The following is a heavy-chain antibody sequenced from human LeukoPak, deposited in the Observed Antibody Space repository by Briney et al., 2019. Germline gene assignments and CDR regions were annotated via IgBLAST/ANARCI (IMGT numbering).Heavy chain of an antibody. CDR1: GGSISSSSYY. CDR3: ASYSSSWTPFANFDY. D-gene: IGHD6-13*01. J-gene: IGHJ4*02. Sequence: SDTLSLTCTVSGGSISSSSYYWGWIRQPPGKGLEWIGSIYYSGSTYYNPSLKSRVTISVDTSKNQFSLKLSSVTAADTAVYYCASYSSSWTPFANFDYWGQGTLVTVSS. V-gene: IGHV4-39*07. CDR2: IYYSGST.